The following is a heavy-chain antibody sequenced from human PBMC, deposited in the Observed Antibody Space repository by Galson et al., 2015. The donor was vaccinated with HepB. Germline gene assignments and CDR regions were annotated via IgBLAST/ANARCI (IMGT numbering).Heavy chain of an antibody. CDR3: ARDPYDILTGYANWFDP. CDR2: ISAYNGNT. J-gene: IGHJ5*02. V-gene: IGHV1-18*01. D-gene: IGHD3-9*01. Sequence: SVKVSCKASGYTFTSYGISWVRQAPGQGLEWMGWISAYNGNTNYAQKLQGRVTMTTDTSTSTAYMELRSLRSDDTAVYYCARDPYDILTGYANWFDPRGQGTLVTVSS. CDR1: GYTFTSYG.